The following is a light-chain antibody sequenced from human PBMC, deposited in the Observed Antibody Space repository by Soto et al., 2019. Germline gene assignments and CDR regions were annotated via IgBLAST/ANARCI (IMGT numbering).Light chain of an antibody. CDR3: MQALQTPLT. CDR2: LGS. V-gene: IGKV2-28*01. J-gene: IGKJ4*01. CDR1: QSLLYNNTYNH. Sequence: EIVMTQSPLTLPVTPGEPASISCRSSQSLLYNNTYNHLDWYLQKPGQSPQLLIYLGSNRASGVPDRFSGGGSGTDFILKISRVEAEDVGVYYCMQALQTPLTFGGGTKVDIK.